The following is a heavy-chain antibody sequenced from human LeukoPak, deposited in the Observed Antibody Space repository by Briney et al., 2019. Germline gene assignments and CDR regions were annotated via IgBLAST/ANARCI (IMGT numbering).Heavy chain of an antibody. CDR2: IYYSGST. Sequence: PSETLSLTCTVSGGSISSSSYYWGWIRQPPGKGLEWIGSIYYSGSTYYNPSLKSRVTISVDVSKNHFALSLSSVTAADTAVYYCARDPYYYGSSGYYPGAFDIWGQGTMVTVSS. V-gene: IGHV4-39*02. CDR3: ARDPYYYGSSGYYPGAFDI. J-gene: IGHJ3*02. CDR1: GGSISSSSYY. D-gene: IGHD3-22*01.